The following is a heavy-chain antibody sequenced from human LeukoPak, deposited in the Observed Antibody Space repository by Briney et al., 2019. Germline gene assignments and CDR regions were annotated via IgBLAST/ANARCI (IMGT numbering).Heavy chain of an antibody. CDR1: GFTFTNHG. V-gene: IGHV3-30*02. J-gene: IGHJ6*03. CDR2: IRYDGSKK. D-gene: IGHD5-12*01. CDR3: AKEYGYDYSYYYSMDV. Sequence: PGGSLRLSCGASGFTFTNHGTSWVRQAPGQGLEWVAFIRYDGSKKYHEDSVKGRFTISRENSTNTVYLQMNSLRAEDTAVYFCAKEYGYDYSYYYSMDVWGKGTTVTISS.